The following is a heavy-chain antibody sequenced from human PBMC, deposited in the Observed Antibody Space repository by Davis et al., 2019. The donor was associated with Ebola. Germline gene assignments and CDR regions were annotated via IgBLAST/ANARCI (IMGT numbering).Heavy chain of an antibody. CDR1: GGSISSGGYS. J-gene: IGHJ6*02. V-gene: IGHV4-61*08. CDR3: ARLEATYYYYGMDV. Sequence: SETLSLTCAVSGGSISSGGYSWNWIRQPPGKGLEWIGYIYYSGSTNYNPSLKSRVTISVDTSKNQFSLKLSSVTAADTAVYYCARLEATYYYYGMDVWGQGTTVTVSS. CDR2: IYYSGST.